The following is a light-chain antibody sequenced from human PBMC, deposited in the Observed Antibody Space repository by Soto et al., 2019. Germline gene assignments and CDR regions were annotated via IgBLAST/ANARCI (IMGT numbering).Light chain of an antibody. J-gene: IGKJ1*01. CDR2: KAS. CDR1: QSISSW. V-gene: IGKV1-5*03. CDR3: QHYNTYPWT. Sequence: DIQMTQSPSILSASVVDRVTITCLASQSISSWLAWYQQKPGKAPNLLIYKASHLENGVPSRFSGSGSGTEFTLTISSLQPGDFATYYCQHYNTYPWTFGQGTKVDI.